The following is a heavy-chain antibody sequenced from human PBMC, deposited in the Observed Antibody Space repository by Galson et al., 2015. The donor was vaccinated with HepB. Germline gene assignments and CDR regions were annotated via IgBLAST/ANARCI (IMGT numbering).Heavy chain of an antibody. D-gene: IGHD5-18*01. CDR3: ARDLRVARGYSYGYFDY. CDR1: GGSISSYY. J-gene: IGHJ4*02. CDR2: MYYSGST. Sequence: SETLSLTCTVSGGSISSYYWSWIRQPPGKGLEWIGYMYYSGSTNYNPSLKSRVTISVDTSKNQVSLKLSSVTAPDTAVYYCARDLRVARGYSYGYFDYWGLGTLVTVSS. V-gene: IGHV4-59*01.